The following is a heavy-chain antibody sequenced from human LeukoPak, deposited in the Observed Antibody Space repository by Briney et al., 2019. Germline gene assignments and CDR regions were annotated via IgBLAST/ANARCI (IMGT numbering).Heavy chain of an antibody. CDR2: ISGSGGST. J-gene: IGHJ6*02. V-gene: IGHV3-23*01. Sequence: GGSLRLSCAASGFTFSSYAMSWVRQAPGKGLEWVSAISGSGGSTYYADSVKGRFTISRDNSKNTLYLQMNSLRAEDTAVYYCTKVLSSWYDMDVWGQGTTVTVSS. D-gene: IGHD6-13*01. CDR1: GFTFSSYA. CDR3: TKVLSSWYDMDV.